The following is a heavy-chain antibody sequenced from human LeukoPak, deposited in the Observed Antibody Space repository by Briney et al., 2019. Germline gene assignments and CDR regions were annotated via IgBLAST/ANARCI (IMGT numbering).Heavy chain of an antibody. J-gene: IGHJ4*02. CDR3: ARVLWAATEWTQFLFLF. CDR2: ISFSKSYI. V-gene: IGHV3-21*01. Sequence: GGSLILCFAASGYTLRCQLIDWGRQAPGKGLEWVASISFSKSYISYADSVKGRFTISRDNAKNSLYLQMNSVRAEDTAVYYCARVLWAATEWTQFLFLFWGRGTLVAVSS. D-gene: IGHD5-18*01. CDR1: GYTLRCQL.